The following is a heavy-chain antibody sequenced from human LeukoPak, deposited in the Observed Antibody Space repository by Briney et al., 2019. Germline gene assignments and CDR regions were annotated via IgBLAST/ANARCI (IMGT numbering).Heavy chain of an antibody. J-gene: IGHJ4*02. Sequence: SETLSLACTVPGGSISSFSWSWIRQPPGEGLELIGCVYYSGTTNYNPSLKSPVTISGDTSKNQFSPKLNSVTAADTAVYYCAIRSLRSGWDCFDYWGQGALVTVSS. D-gene: IGHD3-16*02. CDR3: AIRSLRSGWDCFDY. CDR2: VYYSGTT. V-gene: IGHV4-59*01. CDR1: GGSISSFS.